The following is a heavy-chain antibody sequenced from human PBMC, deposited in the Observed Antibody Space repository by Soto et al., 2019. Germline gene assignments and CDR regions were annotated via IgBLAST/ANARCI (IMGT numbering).Heavy chain of an antibody. CDR2: IYYSGST. V-gene: IGHV4-59*01. CDR3: ARGAPIFGVVMFCL. Sequence: PSETLSLTYTVSGGSISSYYWSWIRQPPGKGLEWIGYIYYSGSTNYNPSLKSRVTISVDTSKNQFSLKLSSVTAADTAVYYCARGAPIFGVVMFCLWGQGTLVTVSS. D-gene: IGHD3-3*01. CDR1: GGSISSYY. J-gene: IGHJ4*02.